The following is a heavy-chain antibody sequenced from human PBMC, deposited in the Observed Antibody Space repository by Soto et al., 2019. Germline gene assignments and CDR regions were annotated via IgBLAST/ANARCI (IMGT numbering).Heavy chain of an antibody. J-gene: IGHJ4*02. Sequence: QVQLVQSGAEVKKPGSSVKVSCKASGGTFSRYTISWVRQAPGQGLEWMGRIIPILGIANYAQKFQGRVTITADKSTSTAYMELSSLRSEDTAVYYCARGSVVVVAAVDYWGQGTLVTFSS. CDR2: IIPILGIA. CDR1: GGTFSRYT. CDR3: ARGSVVVVAAVDY. D-gene: IGHD2-15*01. V-gene: IGHV1-69*02.